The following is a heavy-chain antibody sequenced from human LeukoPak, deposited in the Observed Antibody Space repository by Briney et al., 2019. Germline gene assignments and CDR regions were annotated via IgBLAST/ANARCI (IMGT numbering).Heavy chain of an antibody. D-gene: IGHD4-17*01. J-gene: IGHJ4*02. V-gene: IGHV3-23*01. CDR2: ISGSGGST. Sequence: QPGGSLRLXCAASGFTFSSYAMSWGRQAPGKGLEWVSAISGSGGSTYYADSVKGRFTISRDNSKNTLYLQMNSLRAEDTAVYYCAKANVQPTVPTPFDYWGQGTLVTVSS. CDR3: AKANVQPTVPTPFDY. CDR1: GFTFSSYA.